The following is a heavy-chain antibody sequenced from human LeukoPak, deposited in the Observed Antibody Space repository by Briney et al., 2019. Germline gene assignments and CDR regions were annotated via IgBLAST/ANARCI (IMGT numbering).Heavy chain of an antibody. CDR3: ARRQYSYGSYYFDY. J-gene: IGHJ4*02. CDR2: IFPDDSDT. V-gene: IGHV5-51*01. Sequence: GESLKISCKGSGYSFTSYWIGWVRQMPGKGLEWMGIIFPDDSDTRYSPSFHGQVTMSADKSISTAYLHWSSLKASDTAIYFCARRQYSYGSYYFDYWGQGTLVTVSS. D-gene: IGHD5-18*01. CDR1: GYSFTSYW.